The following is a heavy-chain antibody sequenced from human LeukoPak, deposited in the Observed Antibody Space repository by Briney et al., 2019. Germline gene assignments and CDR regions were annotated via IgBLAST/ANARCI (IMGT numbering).Heavy chain of an antibody. CDR1: GGSISSSSYY. CDR2: IYYSGST. Sequence: SESLSLTCTVSGGSISSSSYYWGWIRQPPGKGLEWIGSIYYSGSTYYNPSLKSRVTISVDTSKNQFSLKLSSVTAADTAVYYCARSRGSLWSGYWSYFDYWGQGTLVTVSS. CDR3: ARSRGSLWSGYWSYFDY. J-gene: IGHJ4*02. V-gene: IGHV4-39*07. D-gene: IGHD3-3*01.